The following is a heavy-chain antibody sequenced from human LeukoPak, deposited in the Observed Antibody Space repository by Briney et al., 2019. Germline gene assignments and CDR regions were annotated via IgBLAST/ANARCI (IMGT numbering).Heavy chain of an antibody. V-gene: IGHV1-2*06. CDR3: ARAQYCSGGSCYSGIDY. D-gene: IGHD2-15*01. CDR1: GYTFTGYY. J-gene: IGHJ4*02. CDR2: INPNSGGT. Sequence: ASVKVSCKASGYTFTGYYMHWVRQAPGQGLEWMGRINPNSGGTNYAQKFQGRVTMTRDTSISTAYMELSRLRSDDTAVYYCARAQYCSGGSCYSGIDYWGQGTLVTVSS.